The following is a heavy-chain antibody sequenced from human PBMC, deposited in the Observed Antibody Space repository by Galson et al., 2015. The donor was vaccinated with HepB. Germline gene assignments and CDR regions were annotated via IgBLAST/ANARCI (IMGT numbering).Heavy chain of an antibody. CDR1: GFIFRHHA. V-gene: IGHV3-23*01. J-gene: IGHJ5*02. D-gene: IGHD3-16*01. CDR2: INGRGSTR. CDR3: VKEGSWFGGDWFDP. Sequence: SLRLSCAGSGFIFRHHAMAWIRQAPGMGLDWVSGINGRGSTRSYSDAVKGRFSISRDNSKDTVFLQMDNLRAEDTAVYYCVKEGSWFGGDWFDPWGQGALVTVS.